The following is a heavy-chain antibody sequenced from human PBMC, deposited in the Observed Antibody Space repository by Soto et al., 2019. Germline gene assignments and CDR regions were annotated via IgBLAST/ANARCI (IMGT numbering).Heavy chain of an antibody. Sequence: GESLKISCKGSGYSFTSYWIGWVRQMPGKGLEWMGIIYPGDSDTRYSPSFQGQVTISADKSISTAYLQWSSLKASDTAMYYCARRTVVPAAEYYYYYGMDVWGQGTTVTVSS. D-gene: IGHD2-2*01. CDR1: GYSFTSYW. CDR2: IYPGDSDT. V-gene: IGHV5-51*01. J-gene: IGHJ6*02. CDR3: ARRTVVPAAEYYYYYGMDV.